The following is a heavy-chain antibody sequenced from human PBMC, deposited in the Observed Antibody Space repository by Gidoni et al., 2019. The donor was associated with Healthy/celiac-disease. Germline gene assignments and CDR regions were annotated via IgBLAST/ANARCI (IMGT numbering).Heavy chain of an antibody. Sequence: QLQLQESGPGLVKPSETPSLTCTVSGGSISSSSYYWGWIRQPPGKGMEWIGSIYYSGSTYYNPSLKSRVTISVDTSKNQFSLKLSSVTAADTAVYYCARTFSMITFGGVSPFDYWGQGTLVTVSS. D-gene: IGHD3-16*01. J-gene: IGHJ4*02. V-gene: IGHV4-39*01. CDR2: IYYSGST. CDR3: ARTFSMITFGGVSPFDY. CDR1: GGSISSSSYY.